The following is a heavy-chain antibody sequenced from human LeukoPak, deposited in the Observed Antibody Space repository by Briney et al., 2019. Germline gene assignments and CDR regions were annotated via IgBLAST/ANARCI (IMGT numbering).Heavy chain of an antibody. V-gene: IGHV4-34*01. CDR3: ARVHCSGGSCYPYFDY. J-gene: IGHJ4*02. CDR1: GGSFSGYY. D-gene: IGHD2-15*01. Sequence: SETLSLTCAVYGGSFSGYYWSWIRQPPGKGLEWIGEINHSGSTNSNPSLKSRVTISVDTSKNQFSLKLSSVTAADTAVYYCARVHCSGGSCYPYFDYWGQGTLVTVSS. CDR2: INHSGST.